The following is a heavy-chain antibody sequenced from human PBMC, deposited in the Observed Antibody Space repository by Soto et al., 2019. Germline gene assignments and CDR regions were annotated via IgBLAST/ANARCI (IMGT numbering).Heavy chain of an antibody. J-gene: IGHJ6*02. CDR3: ALDSSGYLDYSDYGTDV. Sequence: SGPTLVNPTQTVTRTCTFSGFSLSTIGMRVSWIRQPPGKALEWLARIDWDDDKFYSTSLKTRLTISKDTSKNQVVLTMTNMDHVETATYYCALDSSGYLDYSDYGTDVWGQGTAVTLSS. CDR1: GFSLSTIGMR. D-gene: IGHD3-22*01. CDR2: IDWDDDK. V-gene: IGHV2-70*04.